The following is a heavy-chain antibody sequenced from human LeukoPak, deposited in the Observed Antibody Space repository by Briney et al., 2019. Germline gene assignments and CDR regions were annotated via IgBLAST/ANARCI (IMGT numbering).Heavy chain of an antibody. CDR2: ISNSSSYI. D-gene: IGHD6-19*01. J-gene: IGHJ4*02. CDR3: AKRVAVADNYFDY. V-gene: IGHV3-21*01. Sequence: GGSLRLSCAASGFTFSNYSMNWVRQAPGKGLEWVSSISNSSSYIYYADSVKGRFTISRDNAKNSLYLQMNSLRAEDTGVYYCAKRVAVADNYFDYWGQGTLVTVSS. CDR1: GFTFSNYS.